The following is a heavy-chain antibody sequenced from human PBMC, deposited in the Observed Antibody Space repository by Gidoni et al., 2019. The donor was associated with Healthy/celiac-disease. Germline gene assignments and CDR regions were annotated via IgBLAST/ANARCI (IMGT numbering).Heavy chain of an antibody. CDR1: GFTFSSYA. V-gene: IGHV3-23*01. J-gene: IGHJ4*02. D-gene: IGHD1-1*01. CDR3: AKDTNGRGSYSDY. CDR2: ISGSGGST. Sequence: EVQLLESGGGLVQPGGSLRLSCAASGFTFSSYAMCWVRQAPGKGLEWVSAISGSGGSTYYADSVKGRFTISRDNSKNTLYLQMNSLRAEDTAVYYCAKDTNGRGSYSDYWGQGTLVTVSS.